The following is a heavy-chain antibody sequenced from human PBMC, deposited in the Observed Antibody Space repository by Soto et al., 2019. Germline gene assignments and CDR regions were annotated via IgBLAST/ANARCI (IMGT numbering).Heavy chain of an antibody. CDR1: GASISSTSSGDW. V-gene: IGHV4-4*02. CDR2: SHHSGNT. D-gene: IGHD1-26*01. CDR3: AKMVGATLVDY. J-gene: IGHJ4*02. Sequence: QVQLQESGPGLVKPSGTLSLTCTVSGASISSTSSGDWWSWVRQPPGKGLEWIGESHHSGNTNYTPSLKSRVTMSVDKSKNQFSLRLSSVTAADTAVYYCAKMVGATLVDYWGQGTLVTVSS.